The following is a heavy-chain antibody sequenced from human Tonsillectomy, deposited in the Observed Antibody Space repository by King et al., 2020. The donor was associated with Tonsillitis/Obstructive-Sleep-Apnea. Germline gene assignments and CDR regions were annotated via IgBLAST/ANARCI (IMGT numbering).Heavy chain of an antibody. CDR2: IYWDDDK. Sequence: TLKESGPTLVKPTQTLTLTCTFSGFSLSTSGVGVGWIRQPPGKALEWLALIYWDDDKRYSPSLKSRVTITKDTSKNQVVLTMTNMDPVDTATYYCAQRGRRKYYFDYWGQGTLVTVSS. V-gene: IGHV2-5*02. D-gene: IGHD6-25*01. CDR3: AQRGRRKYYFDY. J-gene: IGHJ4*02. CDR1: GFSLSTSGVG.